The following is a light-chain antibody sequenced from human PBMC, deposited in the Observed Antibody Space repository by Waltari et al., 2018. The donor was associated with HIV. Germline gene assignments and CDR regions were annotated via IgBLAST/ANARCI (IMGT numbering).Light chain of an antibody. CDR3: QQYGDSRWT. CDR1: QSVSSSY. Sequence: EIVLTQSPGTLSLSPGERATLPSRASQSVSSSYLAWYQQRRSQAPRLLIYGASSRATGIPDRFSGSGSGTDFTLTISRLEPEDFAVYYCQQYGDSRWTFGQGTKVEIK. J-gene: IGKJ1*01. V-gene: IGKV3-20*01. CDR2: GAS.